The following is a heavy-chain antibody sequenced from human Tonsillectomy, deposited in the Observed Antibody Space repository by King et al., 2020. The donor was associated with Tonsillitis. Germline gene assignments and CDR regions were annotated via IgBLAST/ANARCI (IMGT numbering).Heavy chain of an antibody. CDR2: ISWNSGSI. J-gene: IGHJ4*02. D-gene: IGHD5-18*01. CDR1: GFTFDDYA. CDR3: AKDPDAAMDPYYFDY. Sequence: VQLVESGGGLVQPGRSLRLSCAASGFTFDDYAMHWVRQAPGKGLEWVSGISWNSGSIGYADSVKGRFTISRDNAKISLYLQMNSLRAEDTALYYCAKDPDAAMDPYYFDYWGQGALVTVSS. V-gene: IGHV3-9*01.